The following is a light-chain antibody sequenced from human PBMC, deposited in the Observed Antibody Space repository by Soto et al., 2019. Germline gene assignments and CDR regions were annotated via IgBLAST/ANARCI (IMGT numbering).Light chain of an antibody. V-gene: IGKV1-39*01. CDR1: QNIASF. Sequence: DVQMTQSPSSLSASFGDRVTIXXRASQNIASFLNWYQQRPGTAPKFXIYATSNLESGVPSRFSGRGSATDFTLSIYSLQPEDFATYYCQQANSFPLTFGQGTRLEIK. CDR3: QQANSFPLT. CDR2: ATS. J-gene: IGKJ5*01.